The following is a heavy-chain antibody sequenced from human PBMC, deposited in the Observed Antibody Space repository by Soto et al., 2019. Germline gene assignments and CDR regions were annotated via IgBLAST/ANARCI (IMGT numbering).Heavy chain of an antibody. V-gene: IGHV4-34*01. CDR2: INHSGST. CDR1: GGSFSGYY. Sequence: SETLSLTCAVYGGSFSGYYWSWIRQPPGKGLEWIGEINHSGSTNYNPSLGGRVTISVDKSQNQFSLRLSSVTAADTAVYYCGRVPDYWGQGILVTVSS. J-gene: IGHJ4*02. CDR3: GRVPDY. D-gene: IGHD2-2*01.